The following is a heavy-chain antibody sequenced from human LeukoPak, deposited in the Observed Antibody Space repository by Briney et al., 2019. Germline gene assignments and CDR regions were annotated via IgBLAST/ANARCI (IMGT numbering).Heavy chain of an antibody. D-gene: IGHD2-2*01. CDR1: GGSFSGYY. Sequence: PSETLSLTCAVYGGSFSGYYWSWIRQPPGKGLEWIGEINHSGSTNYNPSLKSRVTISVDTSKNQFSLKLSSVTAADTAVYYCARGLYCSSTSCYFAFDIWGQGTMVTVSS. CDR3: ARGLYCSSTSCYFAFDI. J-gene: IGHJ3*02. V-gene: IGHV4-34*01. CDR2: INHSGST.